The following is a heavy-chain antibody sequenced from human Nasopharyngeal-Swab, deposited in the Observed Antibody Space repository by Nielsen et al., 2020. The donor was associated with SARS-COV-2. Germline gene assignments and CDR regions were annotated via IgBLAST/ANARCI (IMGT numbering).Heavy chain of an antibody. V-gene: IGHV4-61*02. Sequence: TLSLTCTVSGGSISSGSYYWSWIRQPAGKGLEWIGRIYTSGSTNYNPSLKSRVTISVDTSKNQFSLKLSSVTAADTAVYYCARNVYVHDAFDIWGQGTMVTVSS. CDR1: GGSISSGSYY. D-gene: IGHD3-10*02. CDR3: ARNVYVHDAFDI. J-gene: IGHJ3*02. CDR2: IYTSGST.